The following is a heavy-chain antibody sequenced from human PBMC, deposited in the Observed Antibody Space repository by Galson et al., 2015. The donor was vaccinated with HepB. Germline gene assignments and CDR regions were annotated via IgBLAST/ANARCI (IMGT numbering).Heavy chain of an antibody. D-gene: IGHD3-10*01. CDR2: ISYDGSNK. CDR3: AITYYYGSGSGTNAFDI. J-gene: IGHJ3*02. CDR1: GFTFSSYG. Sequence: SLRLSCAASGFTFSSYGMHWVRQAPGKGLEWVAVISYDGSNKYYADSVKGRFTISRDNSKNTLYLQMNSLRAEDTAVYYCAITYYYGSGSGTNAFDIWGQGTMVTVSS. V-gene: IGHV3-30*03.